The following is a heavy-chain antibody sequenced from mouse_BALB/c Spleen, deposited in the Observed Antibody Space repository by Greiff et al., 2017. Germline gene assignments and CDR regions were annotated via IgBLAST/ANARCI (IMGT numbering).Heavy chain of an antibody. CDR1: GYNFTSYW. D-gene: IGHD1-1*01. V-gene: IGHV1-55*01. Sequence: QVQLQQPGAELVKPGPSVKLSCKASGYNFTSYWINWVKLRPGQGLEWIGDIYPGSGSTNYNEKFKSKATLTVDTSSSTAYMQLSSLASEDSALYYCARWTVVAPYAMDYWGQGTSVTVSS. J-gene: IGHJ4*01. CDR3: ARWTVVAPYAMDY. CDR2: IYPGSGST.